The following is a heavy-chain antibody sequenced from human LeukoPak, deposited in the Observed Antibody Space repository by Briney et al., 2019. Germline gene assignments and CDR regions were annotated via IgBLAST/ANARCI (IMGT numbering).Heavy chain of an antibody. CDR3: TRDSGLTGYDLLDY. CDR2: IKNDESEK. Sequence: GGSLTLSCAASGFPFNTYWITWLGQAPGKGLEGVANIKNDESEKHHVDSVKGRFTISRDNAENSLFLQMNSLRVEDTAIYYCTRDSGLTGYDLLDYWGQGTLVTVSS. V-gene: IGHV3-7*01. D-gene: IGHD5-12*01. CDR1: GFPFNTYW. J-gene: IGHJ4*02.